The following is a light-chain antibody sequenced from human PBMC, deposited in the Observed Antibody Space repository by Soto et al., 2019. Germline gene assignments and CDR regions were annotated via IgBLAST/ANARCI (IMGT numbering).Light chain of an antibody. CDR1: ERVSRN. CDR3: QQYNSWPPIT. Sequence: EVVMTQSPATLSVSPGERATLSCRASERVSRNLAWYQQKPGQAPRLLIYDASTRATGTPDRFSGGGSGTEFTLTISSLQSEDFVVYYCQQYNSWPPITFGQGTRLEIK. CDR2: DAS. V-gene: IGKV3-15*01. J-gene: IGKJ5*01.